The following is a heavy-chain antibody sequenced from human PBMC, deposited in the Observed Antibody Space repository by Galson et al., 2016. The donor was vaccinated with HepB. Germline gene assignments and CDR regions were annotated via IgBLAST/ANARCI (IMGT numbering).Heavy chain of an antibody. J-gene: IGHJ4*02. V-gene: IGHV4-34*01. CDR1: GGSVSGYY. CDR3: ARNFGKTQGY. Sequence: ETLSLTCAVYGGSVSGYYWSWIRQPPGKGLEWIGEINQDRTTNYNPSLKSRVTISIDTPKNQFSVNLSSVTAADTAVYYCARNFGKTQGYWGQGTLVTVSS. CDR2: INQDRTT. D-gene: IGHD3-10*01.